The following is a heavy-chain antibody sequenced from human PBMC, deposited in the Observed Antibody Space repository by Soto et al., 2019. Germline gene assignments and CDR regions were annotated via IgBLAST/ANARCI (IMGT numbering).Heavy chain of an antibody. J-gene: IGHJ6*02. CDR1: GGSISSYY. V-gene: IGHV4-59*01. CDR2: IYYSGST. CDR3: ARDKGAYSGSYLDV. D-gene: IGHD1-26*01. Sequence: SETLSLTCTVSGGSISSYYWSWIRQPPGKGLEWIGYIYYSGSTNYNPSLKSRVTISVDTSKNQFSLKLSSVTAADTAVYYCARDKGAYSGSYLDVWGQGTTVTVSS.